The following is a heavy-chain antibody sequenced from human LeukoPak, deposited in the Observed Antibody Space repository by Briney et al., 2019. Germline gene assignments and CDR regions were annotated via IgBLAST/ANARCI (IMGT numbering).Heavy chain of an antibody. CDR3: ASRIGGTTFDY. D-gene: IGHD2-15*01. Sequence: SETLSLTCTVSGGSISSYYWSWIRQPPGKGLEWIGYIDNSGSTNYNPSLKSRVTISADTSKNQFSLKLSSVTAADTAIYYCASRIGGTTFDYWGQGTLVTVSS. J-gene: IGHJ4*02. CDR2: IDNSGST. V-gene: IGHV4-59*08. CDR1: GGSISSYY.